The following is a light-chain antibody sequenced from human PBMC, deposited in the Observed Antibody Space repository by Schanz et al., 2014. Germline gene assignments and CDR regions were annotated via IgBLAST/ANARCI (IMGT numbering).Light chain of an antibody. CDR1: SSNIGSNF. V-gene: IGLV1-44*01. CDR2: SNN. CDR3: SAWDGSHWV. Sequence: QSALTQPASVSGTPGQRVTISCSGSSSNIGSNFVYWYQQFPGTAPKLLIYSNNQRPSGVPDRFSGSKSGTSASLAISGLQSGDEADYYCSAWDGSHWVFGGGTKLPVL. J-gene: IGLJ3*02.